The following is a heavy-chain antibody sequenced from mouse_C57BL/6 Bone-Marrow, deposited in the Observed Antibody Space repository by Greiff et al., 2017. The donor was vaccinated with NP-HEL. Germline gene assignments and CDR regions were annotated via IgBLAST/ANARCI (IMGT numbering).Heavy chain of an antibody. Sequence: DVKLVESGAELVRPGASVKLSCTASGFNIKDDYMHWVKQRPEQGLEWIGWIDPENGDTEYASKFQGKATITADTSSNTAYLQLSSLTSEDTAVYYCTTLGNSYAMDYWGQGTSVTVSS. D-gene: IGHD2-1*01. CDR2: IDPENGDT. V-gene: IGHV14-4*01. CDR1: GFNIKDDY. CDR3: TTLGNSYAMDY. J-gene: IGHJ4*01.